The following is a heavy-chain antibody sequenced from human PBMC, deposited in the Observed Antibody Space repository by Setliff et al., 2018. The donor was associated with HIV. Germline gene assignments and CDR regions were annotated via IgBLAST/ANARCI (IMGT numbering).Heavy chain of an antibody. J-gene: IGHJ4*02. D-gene: IGHD1-1*01. Sequence: PSETLSLTCTVSGDSISRSSYYWGWIRQPPGKGLEWIGYMYNSGSTNYNPSLKSRVTISVDTSKNQFSLKVSSVTAADTAVYYCARERSLITNRRYFDSWGQGTLVTVSS. V-gene: IGHV4-61*05. CDR2: MYNSGST. CDR3: ARERSLITNRRYFDS. CDR1: GDSISRSSYY.